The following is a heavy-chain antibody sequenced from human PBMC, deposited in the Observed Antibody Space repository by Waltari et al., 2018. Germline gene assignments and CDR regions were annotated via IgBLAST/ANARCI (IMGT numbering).Heavy chain of an antibody. D-gene: IGHD6-19*01. CDR3: ARGAVAGTSGFDP. J-gene: IGHJ5*02. CDR1: GGSFSGYY. CDR2: RNLSGST. V-gene: IGHV4-34*01. Sequence: QVQLQQWGAGLLKPSETLSLTCAVYGGSFSGYYWSWIRQPPGKGLGWIGERNLSGSTNYNPSLKSRVTISVDTSKNQFSLKLSSVTAADTAVYYCARGAVAGTSGFDPWGQGTLVTVSS.